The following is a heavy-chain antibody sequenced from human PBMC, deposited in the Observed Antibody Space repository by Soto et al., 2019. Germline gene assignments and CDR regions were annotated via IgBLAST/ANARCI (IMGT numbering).Heavy chain of an antibody. V-gene: IGHV3-21*01. J-gene: IGHJ4*02. CDR3: ASLTYGDQDY. CDR1: GFTFSSYS. Sequence: GGSLRLSCAASGFTFSSYSMNWVRQAPGKGLGWVSSISSSSSYIYYADSVKGRFTISRDNAKNSLYLQMTSLRAEDTAVYYCASLTYGDQDYGGQGTLVTVAS. CDR2: ISSSSSYI. D-gene: IGHD4-17*01.